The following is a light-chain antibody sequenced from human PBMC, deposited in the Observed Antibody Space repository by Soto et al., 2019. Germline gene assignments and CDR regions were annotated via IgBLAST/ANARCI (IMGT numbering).Light chain of an antibody. CDR2: GAS. CDR3: QQYNNWPC. CDR1: QSVSSN. V-gene: IGKV3-15*01. J-gene: IGKJ4*01. Sequence: EIVMTQPPATLSVSPGERATLSCRASQSVSSNLAWYKQKPGQAPRLLIYGASTRATGIPARFSGSGSGTEFTLTIRSLKSEDFAVYYCQQYNNWPCFGGGTQVDIK.